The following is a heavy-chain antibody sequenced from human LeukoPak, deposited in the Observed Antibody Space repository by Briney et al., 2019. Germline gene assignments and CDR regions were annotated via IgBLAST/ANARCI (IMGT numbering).Heavy chain of an antibody. CDR2: IIPIFGTA. V-gene: IGHV1-69*13. J-gene: IGHJ4*02. CDR1: GGTFSSYA. D-gene: IGHD1-1*01. Sequence: SVKVSCKASGGTFSSYAISWVRQAPGQGLEWMGGIIPIFGTADYAQKFQGRVTITADESTSTAYMELSSLRSEDTAVYYCARSPAGTTFPFDYWGQGTLVTVSS. CDR3: ARSPAGTTFPFDY.